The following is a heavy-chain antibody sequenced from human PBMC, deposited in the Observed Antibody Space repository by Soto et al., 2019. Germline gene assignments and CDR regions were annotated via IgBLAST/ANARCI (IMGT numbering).Heavy chain of an antibody. D-gene: IGHD3-22*01. CDR1: GYTFTSYG. V-gene: IGHV1-18*01. CDR3: SRGGRHDSSGYYLLFRGMDV. CDR2: IIAYNFNT. Sequence: GASVKVSCKASGYTFTSYGISLVRQAPVQVLELIVWIIAYNFNTNYSQKLQGRFTITTDTSTITSYIELMILISDYTSVYYCSRGGRHDSSGYYLLFRGMDVWGQGTTVTVSS. J-gene: IGHJ6*02.